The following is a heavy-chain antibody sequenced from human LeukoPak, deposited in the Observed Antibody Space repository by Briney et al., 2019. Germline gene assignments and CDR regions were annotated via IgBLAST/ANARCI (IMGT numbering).Heavy chain of an antibody. CDR3: ARAFYPGYYSYMAV. Sequence: SSETLSLTCTVSGGSISPYYWSWIRQPPGKGLEWIGYIYYSGSTNYNPSFKSRVTISVDTSKNQFSLKLSSVTAADTAVYYCARAFYPGYYSYMAVWGKGTTVTVSS. CDR2: IYYSGST. J-gene: IGHJ6*03. CDR1: GGSISPYY. D-gene: IGHD3-3*02. V-gene: IGHV4-59*01.